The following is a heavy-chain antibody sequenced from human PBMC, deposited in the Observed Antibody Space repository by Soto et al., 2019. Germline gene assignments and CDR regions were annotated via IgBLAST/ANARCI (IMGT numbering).Heavy chain of an antibody. V-gene: IGHV3-7*01. D-gene: IGHD1-7*01. CDR3: AREPNSIDY. Sequence: PGGSLRLSCAASRFTFINYWMSWVLQAPGKGLEWVANIKQDGSEKYYLDSVKGRFTISRDNTKNSLYLQMNSLRAEDTAVYYCAREPNSIDYWGQGTLVTVSS. J-gene: IGHJ4*02. CDR1: RFTFINYW. CDR2: IKQDGSEK.